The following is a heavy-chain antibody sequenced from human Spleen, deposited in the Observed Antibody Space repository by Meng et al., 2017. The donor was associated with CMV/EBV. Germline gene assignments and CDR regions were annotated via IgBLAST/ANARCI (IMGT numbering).Heavy chain of an antibody. CDR1: GFTLSDHE. D-gene: IGHD2-2*01. CDR2: ISSSDSSI. V-gene: IGHV3-48*03. Sequence: GGSLRLSCAASGFTLSDHEMNWVRQAPGKGLEWVSYISSSDSSIYYTDSVKGRFTISRDNTRNTLYLQMNSLRAEDTAVYYCARDRIVVVPAASDYWGQGTLVTVSS. CDR3: ARDRIVVVPAASDY. J-gene: IGHJ4*02.